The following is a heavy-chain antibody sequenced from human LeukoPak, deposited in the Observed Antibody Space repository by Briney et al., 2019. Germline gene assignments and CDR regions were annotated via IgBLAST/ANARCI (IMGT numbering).Heavy chain of an antibody. V-gene: IGHV3-21*01. CDR1: GFTFSSYS. J-gene: IGHJ4*02. D-gene: IGHD6-13*01. CDR2: ISSSSSYI. CDR3: ARGTLSGVAAAGSFDY. Sequence: GGSLRLSCAASGFTFSSYSMNWVRQAPGKGLEWVSSISSSSSYIYYADSVKGRFTISRDNAKNSLYLQMNSLRAEDTAVYYCARGTLSGVAAAGSFDYWGQGTLVTVSS.